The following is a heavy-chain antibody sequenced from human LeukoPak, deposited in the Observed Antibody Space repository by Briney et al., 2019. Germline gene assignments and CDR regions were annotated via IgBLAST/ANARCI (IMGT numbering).Heavy chain of an antibody. J-gene: IGHJ5*02. Sequence: GRSLTLSCPASGFTFSTYAMSCVRQAAGRVLEWVGNIKQDGSEKYYVDSVKSRFNISRGNAKNSLYLQMNSLRAEDTAVYFCARDLGDGWFDPWGQGTLVTVSS. CDR2: IKQDGSEK. CDR3: ARDLGDGWFDP. V-gene: IGHV3-7*01. CDR1: GFTFSTYA.